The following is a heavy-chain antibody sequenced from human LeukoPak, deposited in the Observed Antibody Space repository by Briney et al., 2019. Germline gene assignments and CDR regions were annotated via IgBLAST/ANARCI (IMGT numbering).Heavy chain of an antibody. CDR1: GFTFRSNW. CDR2: INTDGSST. CDR3: ARTLADAFDV. Sequence: PGGSLRLSCAASGFTFRSNWMHWVRQAPGKGLVWVSHINTDGSSTRYADSVRGRFTISRDSAKNTLYLQMNSLRAEDTAVYYCARTLADAFDVWGQGTMVTVSS. V-gene: IGHV3-74*01. J-gene: IGHJ3*01. D-gene: IGHD3-16*01.